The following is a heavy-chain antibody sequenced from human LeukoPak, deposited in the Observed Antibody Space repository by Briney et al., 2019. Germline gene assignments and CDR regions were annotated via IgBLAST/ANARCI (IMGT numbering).Heavy chain of an antibody. Sequence: SETLSLTCTVSGYSISSGYYWGWIRQPPGKGLEWIGSIYHSGSTYYNPSLKSRVTISVDTSKNQFSLKLSSVTAADTAVYYCAREGRGYYGSGSNYIDVWGKGTTVTVSS. CDR3: AREGRGYYGSGSNYIDV. CDR1: GYSISSGYY. V-gene: IGHV4-38-2*02. D-gene: IGHD3-10*01. CDR2: IYHSGST. J-gene: IGHJ6*03.